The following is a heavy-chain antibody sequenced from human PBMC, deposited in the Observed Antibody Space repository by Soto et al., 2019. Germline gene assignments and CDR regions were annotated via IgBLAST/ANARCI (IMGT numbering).Heavy chain of an antibody. CDR2: IIPVFGTT. CDR3: ARGGGPYVWFNEF. CDR1: GGLFSSFA. V-gene: IGHV1-69*13. J-gene: IGHJ4*02. D-gene: IGHD3-16*01. Sequence: SVKVSCKDSGGLFSSFAISWVRQAPGQGLEWLGGIIPVFGTTNYAEKFQGRVTITADESTNTAYMELSNLRSGDTAMYYCARGGGPYVWFNEFWGQGTLVTVS.